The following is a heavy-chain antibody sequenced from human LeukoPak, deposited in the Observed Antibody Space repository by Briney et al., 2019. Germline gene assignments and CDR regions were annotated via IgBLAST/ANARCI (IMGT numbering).Heavy chain of an antibody. CDR3: AREGYYDTSGYPDY. D-gene: IGHD3-22*01. J-gene: IGHJ4*02. CDR1: GFTVDDYA. V-gene: IGHV3-9*01. CDR2: VSWNSGTI. Sequence: GGSLRLSCAASGFTVDDYAMHWVRQAPGKSLEWVSGVSWNSGTIGYADSVKGRFTISRDNAKNSLYLQMNSLRPEDTAFYYCAREGYYDTSGYPDYWGQGTLVTVSS.